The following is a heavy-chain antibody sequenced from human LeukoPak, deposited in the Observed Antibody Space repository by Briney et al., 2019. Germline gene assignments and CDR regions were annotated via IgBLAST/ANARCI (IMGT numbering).Heavy chain of an antibody. CDR1: GYTFTSYY. J-gene: IGHJ1*01. Sequence: ASVKVSCKASGYTFTSYYMHWVRQAPGQGLEWMGIINPSGGSTSYAQKFQGRVTMTRDTSTSTVYMELSSLRSEDTAVYYCAIPSVAVMVRHWGQGTLVTVSS. V-gene: IGHV1-46*03. CDR2: INPSGGST. CDR3: AIPSVAVMVRH. D-gene: IGHD2-21*01.